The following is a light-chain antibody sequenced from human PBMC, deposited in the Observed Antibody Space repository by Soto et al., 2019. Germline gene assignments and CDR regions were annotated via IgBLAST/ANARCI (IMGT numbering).Light chain of an antibody. V-gene: IGLV2-8*01. CDR1: SSDVGGYKY. CDR3: CSYAGSNNYV. J-gene: IGLJ1*01. CDR2: EVN. Sequence: QSALTQPPSASGSPGKSVTISCTGTSSDVGGYKYVSWFQQHPGKAPKLMICEVNKRPSGVPDRFSGFRSGNAASLPVSGFQAEHEADYYCCSYAGSNNYVFGTGTKVTVL.